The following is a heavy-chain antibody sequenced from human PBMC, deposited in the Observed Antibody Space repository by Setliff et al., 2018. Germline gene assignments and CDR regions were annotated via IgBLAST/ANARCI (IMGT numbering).Heavy chain of an antibody. CDR3: AAPGGGSYRF. Sequence: KTSETLSLTCIVAGDSISNTGYYWGWIRQPPGKGLEWIGRIYNSGSSNNNPSLKSRVTISVDTSKNQFSLNLSSVTAADTAVYYCAAPGGGSYRFWGQGTLVTVSS. CDR1: GDSISNTGYY. J-gene: IGHJ4*02. D-gene: IGHD1-26*01. CDR2: IYNSGSS. V-gene: IGHV4-39*01.